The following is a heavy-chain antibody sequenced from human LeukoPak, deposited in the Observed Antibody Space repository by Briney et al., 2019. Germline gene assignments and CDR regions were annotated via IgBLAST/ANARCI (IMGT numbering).Heavy chain of an antibody. CDR2: ISDSGDYT. Sequence: PGGSLRLSCAGSGFTFSSYAMSWVRQAPGQGLEWVSVISDSGDYTSYADSVRGRFTISRDNSWNTLYLQMISLRPEDTAVYYCAKDTSIGKYCTNGVCSPFDYWGQGTLVTVSS. CDR1: GFTFSSYA. D-gene: IGHD2-8*01. J-gene: IGHJ4*02. V-gene: IGHV3-23*01. CDR3: AKDTSIGKYCTNGVCSPFDY.